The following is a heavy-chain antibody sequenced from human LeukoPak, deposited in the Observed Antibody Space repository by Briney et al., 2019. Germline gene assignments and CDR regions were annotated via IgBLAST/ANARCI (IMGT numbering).Heavy chain of an antibody. V-gene: IGHV3-23*01. CDR1: GFSFTDFA. J-gene: IGHJ6*02. Sequence: GGSLRLSCAASGFSFTDFAMSWVRQAPGKGLEWVSTISRSGDSTFYADSVKGRFTISRDNAKNSLYLQMNSLRAEDTAVYYCARISPADIVVVVAATGFYYYYGMDVWGQGTTVTVSS. CDR3: ARISPADIVVVVAATGFYYYYGMDV. D-gene: IGHD2-15*01. CDR2: ISRSGDST.